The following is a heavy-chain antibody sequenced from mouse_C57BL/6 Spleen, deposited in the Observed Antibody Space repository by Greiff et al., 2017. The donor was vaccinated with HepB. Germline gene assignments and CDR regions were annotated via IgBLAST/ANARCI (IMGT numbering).Heavy chain of an antibody. Sequence: EVQLQQSGPELVKPGASVKISCKASGYTFTDYYMNWVKQSHGKSLEWIGDINPNNGGTSYNQKFKGKATLTVDKSSSTAYMELRSLTSEDSAVYYCARKYGYFDYWGQGTTLPVSS. J-gene: IGHJ2*01. CDR3: ARKYGYFDY. CDR1: GYTFTDYY. V-gene: IGHV1-26*01. D-gene: IGHD2-10*02. CDR2: INPNNGGT.